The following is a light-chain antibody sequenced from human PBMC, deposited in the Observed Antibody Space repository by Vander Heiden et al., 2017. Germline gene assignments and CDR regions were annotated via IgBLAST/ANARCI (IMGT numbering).Light chain of an antibody. Sequence: PSLHLLEHQPVSDKQQGSAVPSRFSGSRDPSANAGILLISGIQSEDEADYYCMIWHSGAWVFGGGTKLTVL. J-gene: IGLJ3*02. CDR3: MIWHSGAWV. CDR2: HQPVSDK. V-gene: IGLV5-45*01.